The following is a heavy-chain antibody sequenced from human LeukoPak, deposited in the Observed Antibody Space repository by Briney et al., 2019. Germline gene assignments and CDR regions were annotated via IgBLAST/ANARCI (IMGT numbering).Heavy chain of an antibody. CDR1: GFTVSSNY. J-gene: IGHJ4*02. D-gene: IGHD6-6*01. CDR3: ARDGQYSSSSEGSSFDY. CDR2: IYSGGST. V-gene: IGHV3-53*01. Sequence: GGSLRLSCAASGFTVSSNYMSWVRQAPGKGLEWVSVIYSGGSTYYADSVKGRFTISRDNSKNTLYLQMNSLRAEDTAVYYCARDGQYSSSSEGSSFDYWGQGTLVTVSS.